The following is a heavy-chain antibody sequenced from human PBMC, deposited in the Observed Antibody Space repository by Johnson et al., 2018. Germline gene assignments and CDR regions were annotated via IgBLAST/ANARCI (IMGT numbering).Heavy chain of an antibody. CDR2: ISYDGSNK. J-gene: IGHJ3*02. D-gene: IGHD3-10*01. V-gene: IGHV3-30*18. CDR3: AKDRGDDAFDI. CDR1: GFTFSSYG. Sequence: QVQLVQSGGGVVQPGRSLRLSCAASGFTFSSYGMHWVRQAPGKGLEWVAIISYDGSNKYYADSVKGRFTISRDNSKNTLYLQRNSLRAEDTAVFYCAKDRGDDAFDIWGQGTMVTVSS.